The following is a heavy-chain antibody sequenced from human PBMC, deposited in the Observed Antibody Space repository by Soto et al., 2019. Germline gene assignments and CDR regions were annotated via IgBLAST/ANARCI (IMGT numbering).Heavy chain of an antibody. CDR3: ARAKSRRSGSAKVQFDF. Sequence: QVQLVQSGAEVKKPGSSVKVSCKASGGSFSTYGISWVRQAPGQGLEWMGGFIPVFTTAKYAQKFQGRVSITADESTYTAYMEVSSLRSEDTAVYFCARAKSRRSGSAKVQFDFWGQGTLITVSS. D-gene: IGHD3-10*01. CDR2: FIPVFTTA. CDR1: GGSFSTYG. J-gene: IGHJ4*02. V-gene: IGHV1-69*01.